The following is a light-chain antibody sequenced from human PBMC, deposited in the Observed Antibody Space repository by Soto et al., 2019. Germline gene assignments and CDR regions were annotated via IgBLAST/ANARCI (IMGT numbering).Light chain of an antibody. CDR3: CSSSTRISRQV. CDR1: NSDLGTYNS. Sequence: QSALTQPASVSGSPGQSITISCIGTNSDLGTYNSVSWYQQHPDKAPQLIIYDVRYRPSGVSDRFSGSMSGATASLIISGVQADDEADYYCCSSSTRISRQVFGAGTKLTVL. J-gene: IGLJ1*01. V-gene: IGLV2-14*03. CDR2: DVR.